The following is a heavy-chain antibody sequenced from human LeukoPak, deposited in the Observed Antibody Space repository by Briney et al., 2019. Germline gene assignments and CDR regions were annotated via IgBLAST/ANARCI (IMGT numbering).Heavy chain of an antibody. CDR3: AKDPGDGYNYCFDY. Sequence: GGSLRLSCAASGFTFSSYWMSWVRQAPGKGLEWVATIKEDGSEKYYVDSVKGRFTISRDNAKNSLYLQMNSLRAEDTAVYYCAKDPGDGYNYCFDYWGQGTLVTVSS. V-gene: IGHV3-7*01. CDR1: GFTFSSYW. CDR2: IKEDGSEK. D-gene: IGHD5-24*01. J-gene: IGHJ4*02.